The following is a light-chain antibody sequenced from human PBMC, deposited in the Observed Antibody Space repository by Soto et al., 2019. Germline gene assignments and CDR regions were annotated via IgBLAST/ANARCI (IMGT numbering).Light chain of an antibody. CDR1: SSDVGSYNL. CDR3: CSYASRYTDV. V-gene: IGLV2-23*01. J-gene: IGLJ1*01. CDR2: EAN. Sequence: QSALTQPASVSASPGQSITISFTGTSSDVGSYNLVSWYQHHPGKAPKLIIYEANKRPSGISNHFAGSESGNTASRTISGLQAEEEAEYYCCSYASRYTDVFGTRTKRTV.